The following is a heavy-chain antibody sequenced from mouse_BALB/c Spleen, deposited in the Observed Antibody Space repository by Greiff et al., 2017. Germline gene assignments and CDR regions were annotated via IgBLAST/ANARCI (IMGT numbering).Heavy chain of an antibody. J-gene: IGHJ3*01. CDR2: ISPGNGDI. Sequence: VQLQQSDTELVTPGASVKISCKASGYTFTDHAIHWVKQRPEQGLEWIGYISPGNGDIKYNEKFKGKTTLTADKSSSTAYMQLNSLTSEDSAVYFCKSSREFAYWGQGTLVTVSA. CDR3: KSSREFAY. CDR1: GYTFTDHA. V-gene: IGHV1S53*03.